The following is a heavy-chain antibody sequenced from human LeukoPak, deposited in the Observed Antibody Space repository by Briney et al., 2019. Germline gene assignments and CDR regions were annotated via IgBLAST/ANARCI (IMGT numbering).Heavy chain of an antibody. CDR2: ISAYNGNT. V-gene: IGHV1-18*01. D-gene: IGHD2-21*01. Sequence: RVASVKVSCKASGYTFTSYDLNWVRQATGQGLEWMGWISAYNGNTNYAPKLQGIVTMTTDTSTSTAYMELRSLRSDDTAVYYCARDRQCGYWGQGTLVTVSS. CDR3: ARDRQCGY. J-gene: IGHJ4*02. CDR1: GYTFTSYD.